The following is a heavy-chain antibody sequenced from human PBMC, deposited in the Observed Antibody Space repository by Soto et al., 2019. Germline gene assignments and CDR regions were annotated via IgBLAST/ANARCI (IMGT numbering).Heavy chain of an antibody. CDR3: ARGSSWFHDAFDI. J-gene: IGHJ3*02. Sequence: ASLKVSCKASGCTFSSYAISWVRQAPGQGLEWMGGIIPIFGTANYAQKFQGRLTITADESTSTAYRELSSLRSEDTAVYYCARGSSWFHDAFDIWGQGTMVTVSS. CDR2: IIPIFGTA. CDR1: GCTFSSYA. D-gene: IGHD6-13*01. V-gene: IGHV1-69*13.